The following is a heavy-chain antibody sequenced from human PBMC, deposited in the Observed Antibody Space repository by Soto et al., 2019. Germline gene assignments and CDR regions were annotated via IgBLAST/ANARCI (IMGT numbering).Heavy chain of an antibody. V-gene: IGHV3-30-3*01. D-gene: IGHD3-10*01. J-gene: IGHJ6*02. CDR1: GFTFSSYA. CDR3: ARTDSGFGEERSDYYYGMDV. CDR2: ISYDGSNK. Sequence: QVQLVESGGGVVQPGRSLRLSCAASGFTFSSYAMHWVRQAPGKGLEWVAGISYDGSNKYYADSVKGRFTISRDNSKNTLYLQMNSLRAEDTAVYYCARTDSGFGEERSDYYYGMDVWGQGTTVTVSS.